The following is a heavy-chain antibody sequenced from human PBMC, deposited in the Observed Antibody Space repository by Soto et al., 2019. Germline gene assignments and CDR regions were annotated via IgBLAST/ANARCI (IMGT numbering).Heavy chain of an antibody. CDR3: ARDVSMAVTCFDL. V-gene: IGHV4-4*07. CDR2: IYTSGST. J-gene: IGHJ2*01. Sequence: QVQLQESGPGLVKPSETLSLTCTVSGGSISSYYWRWIRQPAGKGLEWIGCIYTSGSTNYNPSLTSRVTMSVETSKNRFSLKLSSVTAADTAVYYGARDVSMAVTCFDLWGRGTLVSVSS. CDR1: GGSISSYY. D-gene: IGHD4-4*01.